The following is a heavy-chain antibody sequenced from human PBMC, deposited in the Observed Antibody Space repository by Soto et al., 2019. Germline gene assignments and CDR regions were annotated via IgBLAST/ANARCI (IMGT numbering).Heavy chain of an antibody. J-gene: IGHJ3*02. Sequence: SGPTRVNPTQTLTLTCSFSGFSLSTSRGGVAWIRQPPGKALEWLAIIYWDDDRRYSPSLKTRLAITKDTSKNQVVLTMTNLDPGDTATYYCAHIMITWGGVSALDAFDMWGQGTMVTVSS. CDR1: GFSLSTSRGG. CDR3: AHIMITWGGVSALDAFDM. CDR2: IYWDDDR. V-gene: IGHV2-5*02. D-gene: IGHD3-16*01.